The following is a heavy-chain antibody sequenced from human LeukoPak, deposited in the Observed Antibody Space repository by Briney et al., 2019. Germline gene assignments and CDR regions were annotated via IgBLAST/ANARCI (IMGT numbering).Heavy chain of an antibody. CDR2: IYYSGST. CDR3: ASWRGAERNPFDY. V-gene: IGHV4-31*03. Sequence: PAETLSLTCTVSGGSISSGGYYWSWIRQHPGKGLEWIGYIYYSGSTYYNPSLKSRVTISVDTSKNQFSLKLSSVTAADTAVYYCASWRGAERNPFDYWGQGTLVTVSS. J-gene: IGHJ4*02. D-gene: IGHD1-1*01. CDR1: GGSISSGGYY.